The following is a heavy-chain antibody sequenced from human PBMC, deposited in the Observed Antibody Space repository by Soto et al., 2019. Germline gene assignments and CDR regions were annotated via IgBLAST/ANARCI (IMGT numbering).Heavy chain of an antibody. CDR3: ARDRIMTTVTTYYYYGMDV. CDR1: GFPFSSYW. D-gene: IGHD4-4*01. Sequence: GGSLRLSCAASGFPFSSYWMHWVRHAPGKGLVWVSRINSDGSSTGYADSVKGRFTISRDNAKNTLYLQMNSLRAEDTAVYYCARDRIMTTVTTYYYYGMDVWGQGTTVTVSS. V-gene: IGHV3-74*01. J-gene: IGHJ6*02. CDR2: INSDGSST.